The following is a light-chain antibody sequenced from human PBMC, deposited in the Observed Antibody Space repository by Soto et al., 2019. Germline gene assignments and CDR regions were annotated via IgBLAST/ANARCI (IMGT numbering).Light chain of an antibody. CDR3: QQYGSSEYT. V-gene: IGKV3-20*01. CDR1: QSVSSSY. J-gene: IGKJ2*01. Sequence: EIVLTQSPGTLSLSPGERATLSCRASQSVSSSYLAWYQQKPGQAPRLLIYAASSRATGIPDRFSGSGSGTDFTLTISRLEPEDFVVYYCQQYGSSEYTFGQGTKLEIK. CDR2: AAS.